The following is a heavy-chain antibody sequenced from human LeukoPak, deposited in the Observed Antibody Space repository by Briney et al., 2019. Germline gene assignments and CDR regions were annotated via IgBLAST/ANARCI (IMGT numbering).Heavy chain of an antibody. Sequence: ASVKVSCKASGYTFTAYYMHWVRQAPGQGLEWMGWINPNSGGTNYAQKFQGRVTMTRDTSISTAYMDLSRLRSDDTAVYYCARRWGLGDYLVPAVMPAFDIWGQGTMVTVSS. CDR1: GYTFTAYY. D-gene: IGHD2-2*01. J-gene: IGHJ3*02. V-gene: IGHV1-2*02. CDR3: ARRWGLGDYLVPAVMPAFDI. CDR2: INPNSGGT.